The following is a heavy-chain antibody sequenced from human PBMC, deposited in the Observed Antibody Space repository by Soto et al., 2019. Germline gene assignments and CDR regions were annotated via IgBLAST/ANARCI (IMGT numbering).Heavy chain of an antibody. CDR2: IWYDGSNK. J-gene: IGHJ4*02. Sequence: GGSLRLSCAASGFTFSSYGMHWVRQAPGKGLEWVAVIWYDGSNKYYADSVKGRFTISRDNSKNTLYLQMNSLRAEDTAVYYCARHHQGGYDLWGVVDYWGQGTLVTVSS. CDR1: GFTFSSYG. V-gene: IGHV3-33*01. CDR3: ARHHQGGYDLWGVVDY. D-gene: IGHD5-12*01.